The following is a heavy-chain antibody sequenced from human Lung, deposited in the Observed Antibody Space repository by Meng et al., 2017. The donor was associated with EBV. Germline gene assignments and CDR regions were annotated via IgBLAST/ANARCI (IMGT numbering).Heavy chain of an antibody. CDR3: ARHAEYGDYKSYFDP. J-gene: IGHJ5*02. CDR2: IFYTGNA. V-gene: IGHV4-39*01. CDR1: GGSLSSGYF. Sequence: LQVLEVGPGLLNPSAPLSLTGTVSGGSLSSGYFWGWSRQPPGKGLECIGTIFYTGNAYSSPTLKSRITLSADTSKNHFSLNLRSVTAADTAVYFCARHAEYGDYKSYFDPWGQGTLVTVSS. D-gene: IGHD4-17*01.